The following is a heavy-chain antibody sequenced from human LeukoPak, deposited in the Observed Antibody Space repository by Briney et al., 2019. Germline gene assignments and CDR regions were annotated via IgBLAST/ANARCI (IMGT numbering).Heavy chain of an antibody. CDR2: INPSGGST. D-gene: IGHD5-18*01. J-gene: IGHJ3*02. Sequence: GASVKVSCKASGYTFTSYYMHWVRQAPGQGLEWMGIINPSGGSTSYAQKFQGRVTMTRDTSTSTVYMELSSLRSEDTAVYYCARPFKRGYSYSNDAFDIWGQGTMVTVSS. CDR1: GYTFTSYY. V-gene: IGHV1-46*01. CDR3: ARPFKRGYSYSNDAFDI.